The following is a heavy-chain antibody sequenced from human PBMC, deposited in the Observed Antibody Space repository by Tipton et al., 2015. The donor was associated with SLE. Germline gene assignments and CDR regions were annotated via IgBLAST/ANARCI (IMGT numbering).Heavy chain of an antibody. V-gene: IGHV4-38-2*01. CDR2: MDHGGSS. D-gene: IGHD5-24*01. CDR3: ARMRGGYNAHH. J-gene: IGHJ5*02. CDR1: GYSISSDYY. Sequence: TLSLTCAVSGYSISSDYYWGWIRQPPGKKLEWIGSMDHGGSSYYNPSLRSRVTISVDTSKNQFSLRLSSVTAADTAVYYCARMRGGYNAHHWGQGILVTVSS.